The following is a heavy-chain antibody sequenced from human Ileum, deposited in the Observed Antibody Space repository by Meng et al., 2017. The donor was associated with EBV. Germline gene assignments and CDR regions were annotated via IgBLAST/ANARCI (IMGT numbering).Heavy chain of an antibody. Sequence: QRQCQGSCPGRVKPPEPLSPTCTVAGDSGSGRNYYWGWIRQAPGKGLEWIGTAYYTGSTSYNPSLKSRVTISVDTSKSQLSLKVDSVTAADTAIYFCARDHGSSNWFYYWGQGTLVTVSS. CDR2: AYYTGST. CDR3: ARDHGSSNWFYY. J-gene: IGHJ4*02. V-gene: IGHV4-39*07. CDR1: GDSGSGRNYY. D-gene: IGHD1-1*01.